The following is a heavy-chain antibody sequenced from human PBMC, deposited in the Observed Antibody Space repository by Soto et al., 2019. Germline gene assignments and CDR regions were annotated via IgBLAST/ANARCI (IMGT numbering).Heavy chain of an antibody. Sequence: VKVSFDASVDACTIYGSSWVRQAPGQGLEWMGWISAYNGNTNYAQKLQGRVTMTTDTSTSTAYMELRSLRSDDTAVYYCARDGITMIVVVINYYYYGMDVWGQGTTVTVSS. J-gene: IGHJ6*02. V-gene: IGHV1-18*01. CDR2: ISAYNGNT. CDR3: ARDGITMIVVVINYYYYGMDV. D-gene: IGHD3-22*01. CDR1: VDACTIYG.